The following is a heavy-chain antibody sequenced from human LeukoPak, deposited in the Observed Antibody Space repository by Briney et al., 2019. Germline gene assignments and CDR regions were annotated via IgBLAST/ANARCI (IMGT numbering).Heavy chain of an antibody. V-gene: IGHV3-66*01. J-gene: IGHJ4*02. CDR2: IYAGGST. CDR1: GFTVSNNY. CDR3: ARGLYGSGTGDY. D-gene: IGHD3-10*01. Sequence: GGSLRLSCAASGFTVSNNYMSWVRQTPGKGLEWVSVIYAGGSTYYADSVKGRFTISRDNSKNTLDLQMNSLRVEDTAVHFCARGLYGSGTGDYWGLGTLVTVSS.